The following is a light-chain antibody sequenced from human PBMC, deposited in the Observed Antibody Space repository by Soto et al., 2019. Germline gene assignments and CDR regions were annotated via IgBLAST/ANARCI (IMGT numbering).Light chain of an antibody. CDR1: QSVSNNY. V-gene: IGKV3-20*01. J-gene: IGKJ1*01. CDR2: GAS. CDR3: QQYGSSGT. Sequence: EIVLTQYPGPLSLSPGERSTLSCMASQSVSNNYLAWYQQKPGQAPRLLIYGASNRATGIPDRFSGSGSGTDFTLTISRLEPEDFPVYYCQQYGSSGTFSQGAKVDIK.